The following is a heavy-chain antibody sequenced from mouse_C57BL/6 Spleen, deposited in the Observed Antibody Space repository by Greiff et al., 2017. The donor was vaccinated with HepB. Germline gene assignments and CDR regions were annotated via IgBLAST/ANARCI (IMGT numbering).Heavy chain of an antibody. D-gene: IGHD2-3*01. Sequence: EVKVVESGPELVKPGASVKISCKASGYSFTGYYMNWVKQSPEKSLEWIGEINPSTGGTTYNQKFKAKATLTVDKSSSTAYMQLKSLTSEDSAVYCCARSGDGYRFAYWGQGTLVTVSA. CDR3: ARSGDGYRFAY. J-gene: IGHJ3*01. CDR2: INPSTGGT. V-gene: IGHV1-42*01. CDR1: GYSFTGYY.